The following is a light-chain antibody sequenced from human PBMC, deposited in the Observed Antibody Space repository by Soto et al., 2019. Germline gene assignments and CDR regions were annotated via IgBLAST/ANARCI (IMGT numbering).Light chain of an antibody. CDR3: QSYDSTLSARYV. J-gene: IGLJ1*01. V-gene: IGLV1-40*01. CDR2: INK. Sequence: QSVLTQPPSVSGAPGQTVTISCTGTSSNIGAGSDVHWYQQLPGAAPKLLIYINKNRPSGVPDRFSGSKSGTSASLTITGLQAEDEGDYYCQSYDSTLSARYVFGTGTKGTVL. CDR1: SSNIGAGSD.